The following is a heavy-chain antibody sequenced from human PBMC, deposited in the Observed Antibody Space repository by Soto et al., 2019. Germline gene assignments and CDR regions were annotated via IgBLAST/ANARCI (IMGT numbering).Heavy chain of an antibody. D-gene: IGHD2-15*01. J-gene: IGHJ2*01. Sequence: SETLSLTCAVYGGSFSGYYWSWIRQPPGKGLEWIGEINHSGSTNYDPSLKSRVTISVDTSKNQFSLKLSSVTAADTAVYYCAREEVVQGWYFDLWGRGTLVTVSS. CDR2: INHSGST. CDR1: GGSFSGYY. CDR3: AREEVVQGWYFDL. V-gene: IGHV4-34*01.